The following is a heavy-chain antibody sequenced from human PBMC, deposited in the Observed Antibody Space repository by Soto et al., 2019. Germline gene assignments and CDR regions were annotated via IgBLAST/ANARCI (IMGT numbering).Heavy chain of an antibody. J-gene: IGHJ3*02. Sequence: SVKVSCKASGGTFSSYTISWVRQAPGQGLEWMGRIIPILGIANYAQKFQGRVTITADKSTSTAYMELSSLRSEDTAVYYCARDHRGVTTVTTPVNAFDIWGQGTMVTVSS. CDR1: GGTFSSYT. D-gene: IGHD4-17*01. CDR2: IIPILGIA. CDR3: ARDHRGVTTVTTPVNAFDI. V-gene: IGHV1-69*04.